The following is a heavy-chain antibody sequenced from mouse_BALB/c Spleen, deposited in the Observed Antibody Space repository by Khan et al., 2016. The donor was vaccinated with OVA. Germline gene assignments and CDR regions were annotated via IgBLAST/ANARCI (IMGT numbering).Heavy chain of an antibody. V-gene: IGHV2-3*01. CDR1: GFSLTNYG. Sequence: QVQLKESGPGLVAPSQSLSITCTVSGFSLTNYGVSWVRQPPGKGLEWLGVVWGDGNTNYHSDLRSRLSIRKDNSKSQFFLTRNNLQTDDPSPYYCAKFYYGGVSNWYFDLWGAGTTVTVSS. CDR2: VWGDGNT. J-gene: IGHJ1*01. CDR3: AKFYYGGVSNWYFDL. D-gene: IGHD1-1*02.